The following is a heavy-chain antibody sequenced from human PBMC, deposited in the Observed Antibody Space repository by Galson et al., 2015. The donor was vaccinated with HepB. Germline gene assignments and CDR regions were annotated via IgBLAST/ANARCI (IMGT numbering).Heavy chain of an antibody. Sequence: SVKVSCKASGYTFTSYGISWVRQAPGQGLEWMGWISAYNGNTNYAQKLQGRVTMTTDTSTSTAYMELRSLRSDDTAVYYCARPQLPNYDLWSGYRPDVYYYYGMDVWGQGTTVTVSS. CDR2: ISAYNGNT. V-gene: IGHV1-18*04. CDR3: ARPQLPNYDLWSGYRPDVYYYYGMDV. CDR1: GYTFTSYG. J-gene: IGHJ6*02. D-gene: IGHD3-3*01.